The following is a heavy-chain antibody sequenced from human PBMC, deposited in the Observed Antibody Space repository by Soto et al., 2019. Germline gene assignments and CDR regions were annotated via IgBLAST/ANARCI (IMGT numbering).Heavy chain of an antibody. J-gene: IGHJ5*02. D-gene: IGHD1-1*01. CDR1: GDSVSINSAA. CDR2: TYYRSKWYN. Sequence: SQTLSLTCAISGDSVSINSAAWNWIRQSPSRGLEWLGRTYYRSKWYNDYAVSVKSRITINPDTSKNQFSLQLNSVTPEDTAVYYCAREDPPGPGARNWFDPWGQGTLVTVSS. CDR3: AREDPPGPGARNWFDP. V-gene: IGHV6-1*01.